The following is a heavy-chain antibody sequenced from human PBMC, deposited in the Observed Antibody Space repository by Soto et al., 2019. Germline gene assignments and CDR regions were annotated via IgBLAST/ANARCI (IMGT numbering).Heavy chain of an antibody. CDR1: GFTFSSYG. CDR2: ISYDGSNK. CDR3: AGGLKMASAGTMGY. J-gene: IGHJ4*02. D-gene: IGHD6-13*01. V-gene: IGHV3-30*03. Sequence: QVQLVESGGGVVQPGRSLRLSCAASGFTFSSYGMHWVRQAPGKGLEWVAVISYDGSNKYYADSVKGRFTISRDNSKNTPYLQMTSRRAKNSGVNDGAGGLKMASAGTMGYWWQRTGVTVTS.